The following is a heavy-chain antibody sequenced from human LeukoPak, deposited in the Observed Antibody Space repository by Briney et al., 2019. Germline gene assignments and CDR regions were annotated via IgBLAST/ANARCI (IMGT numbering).Heavy chain of an antibody. J-gene: IGHJ4*02. CDR2: IDPNSGGT. Sequence: ASVKVSCKASGYTFTGYYMHWVRQAPGQGLEWMGRIDPNSGGTNYAQKFQGWVTMTRDTSISTAYMELSRLRSDDTAVYYCARGYSYGHYFDYWGQGTLVTVSS. CDR3: ARGYSYGHYFDY. V-gene: IGHV1-2*04. CDR1: GYTFTGYY. D-gene: IGHD5-18*01.